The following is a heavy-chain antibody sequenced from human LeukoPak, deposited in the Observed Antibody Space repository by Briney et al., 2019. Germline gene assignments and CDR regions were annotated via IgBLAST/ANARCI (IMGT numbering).Heavy chain of an antibody. CDR1: GYTFTGYY. V-gene: IGHV1-2*02. Sequence: GASVKVSCKASGYTFTGYYLHWVRQAPGQGLEWMGWINPNSGGTNYQGRVTMTRDTSISTAYLELSRLRSDDTAVYYCASGGGADYWSGYYLDYWGQGTLVTVSS. CDR2: INPNSGGT. CDR3: ASGGGADYWSGYYLDY. J-gene: IGHJ4*02. D-gene: IGHD3-3*01.